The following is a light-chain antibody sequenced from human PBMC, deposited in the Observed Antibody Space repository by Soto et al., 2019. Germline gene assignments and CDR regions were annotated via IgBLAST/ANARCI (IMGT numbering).Light chain of an antibody. V-gene: IGKV3-15*01. CDR2: GAS. Sequence: EIVMTQSPATLSMSPGERATLSCRASQSVSSNLVWYQQKPGQAPSVLIYGASTRATGVPARFSGSGSGTEFTLTISSLQSEDFTVYYCQQYHNWWTFGQGTKVEIK. J-gene: IGKJ1*01. CDR3: QQYHNWWT. CDR1: QSVSSN.